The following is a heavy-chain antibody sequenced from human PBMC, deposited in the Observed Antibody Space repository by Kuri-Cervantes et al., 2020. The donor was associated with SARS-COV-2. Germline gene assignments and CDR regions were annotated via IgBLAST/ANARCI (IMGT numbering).Heavy chain of an antibody. CDR3: ARHPPEYYSLYYFDY. J-gene: IGHJ4*02. Sequence: SETLSLTCTVSGGSISSSSYYWGWIRQPPGKGLDWIGSIYYSGSTYYNPSLKSRVTISVDTSKNQFSLKLSSVTAADTAVYYCARHPPEYYSLYYFDYWGQGTLVTVSS. D-gene: IGHD3-10*01. CDR1: GGSISSSSYY. V-gene: IGHV4-39*01. CDR2: IYYSGST.